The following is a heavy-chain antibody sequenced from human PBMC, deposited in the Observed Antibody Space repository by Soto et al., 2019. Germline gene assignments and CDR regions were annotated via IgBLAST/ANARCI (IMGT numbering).Heavy chain of an antibody. D-gene: IGHD3-22*01. V-gene: IGHV3-21*01. CDR3: ARDLGYYDSSGRRSALDI. CDR1: GLTFSSYS. Sequence: GGSLRLSCAASGLTFSSYSMNRIRQAPGKGLEWVSSISSSSSYIYYADSVKGRFTISRDNAKNSLYLQMNSLRAEDTAVYYCARDLGYYDSSGRRSALDIWGQGTMVTVSS. CDR2: ISSSSSYI. J-gene: IGHJ3*02.